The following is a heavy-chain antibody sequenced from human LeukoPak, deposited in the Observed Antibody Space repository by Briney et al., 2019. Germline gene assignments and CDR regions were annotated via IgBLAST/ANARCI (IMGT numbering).Heavy chain of an antibody. V-gene: IGHV3-11*01. J-gene: IGHJ5*02. CDR2: ISNNSSTI. Sequence: GGSLRLSCAASGFTFSDYYMSWIRQAPEKGLEWVSCISNNSSTIYYADSVKGRFTISRDNAKNSLYLQMNSLRAEDTAVYYCARSPKGWFDPWGQGTLVTVSS. CDR3: ARSPKGWFDP. CDR1: GFTFSDYY.